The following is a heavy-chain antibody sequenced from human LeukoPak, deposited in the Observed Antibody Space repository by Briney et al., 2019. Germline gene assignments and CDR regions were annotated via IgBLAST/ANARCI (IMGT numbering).Heavy chain of an antibody. Sequence: GGSLRLSCAASGFTFSSFAMSWVRQAPGKGLEWVSYISSDTIYTIYADSVKGRFTISRDNAKNSLYLQMNSLRAEDTAVYYCARDYSGVVGASDYWGQGTLVTVSS. V-gene: IGHV3-11*05. CDR3: ARDYSGVVGASDY. CDR1: GFTFSSFA. CDR2: ISSDTIYT. J-gene: IGHJ4*02. D-gene: IGHD1-26*01.